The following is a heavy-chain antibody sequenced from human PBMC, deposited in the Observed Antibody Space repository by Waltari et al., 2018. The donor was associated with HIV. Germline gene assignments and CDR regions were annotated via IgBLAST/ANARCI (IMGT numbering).Heavy chain of an antibody. CDR2: ISYDGSNK. J-gene: IGHJ6*04. CDR3: AKDARFLDLDYYYGMDV. CDR1: VFTFSSYG. Sequence: QVQLVESGGGVVQPGRSLRLSCAASVFTFSSYGLHWVRQAPGKGLEWGAVISYDGSNKYYADSVKGRFTISRDNSKNTLYLQMNSLRAEDTAVYYCAKDARFLDLDYYYGMDVWGEGTTVTVSS. V-gene: IGHV3-30*18. D-gene: IGHD3-3*01.